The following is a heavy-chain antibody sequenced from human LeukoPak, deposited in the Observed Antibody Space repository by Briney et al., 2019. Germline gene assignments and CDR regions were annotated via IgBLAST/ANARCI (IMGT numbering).Heavy chain of an antibody. CDR2: INAGNGNT. D-gene: IGHD6-19*01. Sequence: ASVKVSCKASGYTFTSYAMHWVRQAPGQRLEWMGWINAGNGNTKYSQKFQGRVTITRDTSASTAYMELSSPRSEDTAVYYCARASSGWELDYYYYYGMDVWGQGTTVTVSS. J-gene: IGHJ6*02. CDR3: ARASSGWELDYYYYYGMDV. V-gene: IGHV1-3*01. CDR1: GYTFTSYA.